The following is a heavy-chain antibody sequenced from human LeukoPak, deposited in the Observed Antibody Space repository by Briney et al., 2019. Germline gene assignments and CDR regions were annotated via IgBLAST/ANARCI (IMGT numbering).Heavy chain of an antibody. CDR2: IYAGGSS. D-gene: IGHD1-26*01. V-gene: IGHV4-4*07. CDR1: GGSISSYY. Sequence: SETLSLTCTVSGGSISSYYWSWIRQPAGEGLEWLGHIYAGGSSNYSPSLKSRVTLSVDTSKNHFSLSLTSVTAADTAVYFCARAIVGPYGVYFDYWGQGTLVIVSS. CDR3: ARAIVGPYGVYFDY. J-gene: IGHJ4*02.